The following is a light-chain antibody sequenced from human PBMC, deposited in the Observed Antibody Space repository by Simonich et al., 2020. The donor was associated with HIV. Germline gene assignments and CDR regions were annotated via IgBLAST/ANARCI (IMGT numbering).Light chain of an antibody. CDR1: QSVSSSY. CDR2: DAS. CDR3: QEYNNWPPWT. Sequence: EIVLTQSPGTLSLSPGERPTLSCRASQSVSSSYLAWYQQKPGLAPRLLIYDASSRATGIPDRFSGSGSGTDFTLTISRLEPEDFAVYYCQEYNNWPPWTFGQGTKVEIK. J-gene: IGKJ1*01. V-gene: IGKV3D-20*01.